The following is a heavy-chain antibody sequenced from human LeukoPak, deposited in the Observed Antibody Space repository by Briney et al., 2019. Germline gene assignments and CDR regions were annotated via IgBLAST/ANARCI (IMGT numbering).Heavy chain of an antibody. J-gene: IGHJ4*02. V-gene: IGHV4-59*12. CDR3: ARDVGSSSRPSSN. D-gene: IGHD6-13*01. CDR2: MYYNRST. CDR1: GGSISSYY. Sequence: SETLSLTCTVSGGSISSYYWSWIRQPPGKGLEWIGYMYYNRSTNYNPSLKSRVTISVDTSKNQFSLKLSSVTAADTAVYYCARDVGSSSRPSSNWGQGTLVTVSS.